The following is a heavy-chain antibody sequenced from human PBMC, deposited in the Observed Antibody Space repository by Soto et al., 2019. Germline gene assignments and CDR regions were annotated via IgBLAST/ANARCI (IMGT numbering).Heavy chain of an antibody. CDR2: INPSGGST. CDR3: ARDRSRDSGWYFFDY. Sequence: ASVKVSCKASGYTFTSYYMHWVRQAPGQGLEWMGIINPSGGSTSYAQKFQGRVTMTRDTSTSTVYMELSSLRSEDTAVYYCARDRSRDSGWYFFDYWGQGTLVTVSS. J-gene: IGHJ4*02. V-gene: IGHV1-46*01. CDR1: GYTFTSYY. D-gene: IGHD6-19*01.